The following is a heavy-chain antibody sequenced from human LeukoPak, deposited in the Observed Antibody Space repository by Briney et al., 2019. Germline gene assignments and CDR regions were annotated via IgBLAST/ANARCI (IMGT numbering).Heavy chain of an antibody. D-gene: IGHD3-10*01. CDR1: GGTFSSYA. J-gene: IGHJ4*02. CDR2: IIPIFGTA. V-gene: IGHV1-69*13. CDR3: ARIDYYGSGSSPFDY. Sequence: ASVKVSCKASGGTFSSYAISWVRQAPGQGLEWMGGIIPIFGTANYAQKFQGRDMITADESTSTAYMELSSLRSEDTAVYYCARIDYYGSGSSPFDYWGQGTLVTVSS.